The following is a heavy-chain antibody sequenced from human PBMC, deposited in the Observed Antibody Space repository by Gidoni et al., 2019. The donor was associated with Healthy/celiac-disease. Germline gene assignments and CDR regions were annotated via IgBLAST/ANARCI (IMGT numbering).Heavy chain of an antibody. CDR2: MNPNSGNT. J-gene: IGHJ3*02. Sequence: QVQLVQSGAEVKKPGASVKVSCKASGYTFTSYDITWVRQATGQGLEWMGWMNPNSGNTGYAQKFQGRVTMTRNTSISTAYMELSSLRSEDTAVYYCARADPTIVVVGLVAFDIWGQGTMVTVSS. CDR1: GYTFTSYD. D-gene: IGHD2-15*01. V-gene: IGHV1-8*01. CDR3: ARADPTIVVVGLVAFDI.